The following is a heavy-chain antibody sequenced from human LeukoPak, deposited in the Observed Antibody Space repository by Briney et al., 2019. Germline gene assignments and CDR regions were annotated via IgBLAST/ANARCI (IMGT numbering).Heavy chain of an antibody. V-gene: IGHV3-48*01. CDR2: IGSSSAAR. CDR3: ARSPANYYYYYMDV. D-gene: IGHD2-15*01. CDR1: GFTFNTYS. J-gene: IGHJ6*03. Sequence: GGSLRLSCAASGFTFNTYSMSWVRQAPGKGLEWVSYIGSSSAARSYAHSVKGRFTISRDNAKNSLHLQMNSLRVEDTAVYYCARSPANYYYYYMDVWGKGTTVTVSS.